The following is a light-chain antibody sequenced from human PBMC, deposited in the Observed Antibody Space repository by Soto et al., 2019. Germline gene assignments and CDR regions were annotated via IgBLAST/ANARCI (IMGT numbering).Light chain of an antibody. CDR3: QQYGRSPT. Sequence: EIVLTQSPGTLSLSPGERATLSCRSSQSVSSNYLAWYQQKPDQAPRLVIYDVSGRATGIPDRFSGSGSGTAVTLTISRLEPEDFEVYYCQQYGRSPTFGQGTKVEIK. CDR1: QSVSSNY. J-gene: IGKJ1*01. V-gene: IGKV3-20*01. CDR2: DVS.